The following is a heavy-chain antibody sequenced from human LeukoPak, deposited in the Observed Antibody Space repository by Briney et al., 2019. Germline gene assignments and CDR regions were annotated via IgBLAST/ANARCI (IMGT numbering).Heavy chain of an antibody. CDR1: GGSISSSNR. D-gene: IGHD2-2*01. Sequence: PSGTLSLTCAVSGGSISSSNRCSWVRQPPGKGLEWIGEIYHSGSTNYNPSLKSRVTISVDKSKNQFSLKLSSVTAADTAVYYCATLLCSSTTCYLAYWGQGTLVTVSS. J-gene: IGHJ4*02. V-gene: IGHV4-4*02. CDR2: IYHSGST. CDR3: ATLLCSSTTCYLAY.